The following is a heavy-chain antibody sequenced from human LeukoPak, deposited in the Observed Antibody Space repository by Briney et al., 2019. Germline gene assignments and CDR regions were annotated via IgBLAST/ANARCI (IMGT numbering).Heavy chain of an antibody. D-gene: IGHD3-16*02. Sequence: GSLRLSCAASGFTFSSYAMSWVRQAPGKGLEWVSAISGSGGSTYYADSVKGRFTISRDNSKNTLYLQMNSLKTEDTAVYYCTRHDYVWGSYRYSWGQGTLVTVSS. CDR1: GFTFSSYA. CDR2: ISGSGGST. V-gene: IGHV3-23*01. J-gene: IGHJ5*02. CDR3: TRHDYVWGSYRYS.